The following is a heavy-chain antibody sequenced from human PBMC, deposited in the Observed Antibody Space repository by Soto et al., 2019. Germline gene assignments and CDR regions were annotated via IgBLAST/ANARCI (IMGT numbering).Heavy chain of an antibody. CDR3: ARIVSYYDSSGYYSVSRYYYGMDV. V-gene: IGHV4-39*01. CDR1: GGSISSSSYY. CDR2: IYYSGST. J-gene: IGHJ6*02. Sequence: SETLSLTCTVSGGSISSSSYYWGWIRQPPGKGLEWIGSIYYSGSTYYNPSLKSRVTISVDTSKNQFSLKLSSVTAADTAVYYCARIVSYYDSSGYYSVSRYYYGMDVWGQGTTVTVSS. D-gene: IGHD3-22*01.